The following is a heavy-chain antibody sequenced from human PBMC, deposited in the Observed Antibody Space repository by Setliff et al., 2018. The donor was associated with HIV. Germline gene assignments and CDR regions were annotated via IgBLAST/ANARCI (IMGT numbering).Heavy chain of an antibody. J-gene: IGHJ1*01. CDR1: GLTLSNYW. Sequence: LRLSCSGSGLTLSNYWMYWVRQAPGKGLEWVSLINTDGSRTDYADAVKGRFIISRDNGKSTLFLQMNSLTADDTAVYFCVRDRNGPLGWGQGTLVTVSS. CDR3: VRDRNGPLG. CDR2: INTDGSRT. V-gene: IGHV3-74*01. D-gene: IGHD7-27*01.